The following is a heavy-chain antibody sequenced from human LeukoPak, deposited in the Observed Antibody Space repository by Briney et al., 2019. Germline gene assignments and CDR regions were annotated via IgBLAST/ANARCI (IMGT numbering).Heavy chain of an antibody. J-gene: IGHJ5*02. D-gene: IGHD2-2*02. CDR1: GGTFSSYA. Sequence: SVKVSCKVSGGTFSSYAISWVRQAPGQGLEWMGRIIPIFGTANYAQKFQGRVTITTDESTSTAYMELSSLRSEDTAVYYCARDTIVVVPAAIRENWFDPWGQGTLVTVSS. CDR3: ARDTIVVVPAAIRENWFDP. V-gene: IGHV1-69*05. CDR2: IIPIFGTA.